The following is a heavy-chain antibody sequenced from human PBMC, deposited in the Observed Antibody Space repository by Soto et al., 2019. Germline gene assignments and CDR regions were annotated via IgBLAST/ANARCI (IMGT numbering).Heavy chain of an antibody. V-gene: IGHV3-23*01. CDR2: ISGSGRST. J-gene: IGHJ5*02. D-gene: IGHD6-19*01. CDR1: GFTFSSYS. Sequence: GGSLRLSCAASGFTFSSYSMTWVRQAPGKGLEWVSGISGSGRSTYYADSVKGLFTISRDNSKNTLYLQMNSLRDEDTALYYCAKGRDEYSSAWFVDWGQGTLVTVSS. CDR3: AKGRDEYSSAWFVD.